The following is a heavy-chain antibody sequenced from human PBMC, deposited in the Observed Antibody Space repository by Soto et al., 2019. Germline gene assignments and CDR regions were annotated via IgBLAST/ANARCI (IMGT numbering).Heavy chain of an antibody. CDR1: GFTFSSYS. Sequence: LXLSCAASGFTFSSYSMNWVRQAPWKGLEWVSSISSSSSYIYYADSVKGRFTISRDNAKNSLYLQMNSLRAEDTAVYYCARAGRDTAQYYYYYGMDVWGQGTTVTVSS. CDR3: ARAGRDTAQYYYYYGMDV. CDR2: ISSSSSYI. V-gene: IGHV3-21*01. J-gene: IGHJ6*02. D-gene: IGHD5-18*01.